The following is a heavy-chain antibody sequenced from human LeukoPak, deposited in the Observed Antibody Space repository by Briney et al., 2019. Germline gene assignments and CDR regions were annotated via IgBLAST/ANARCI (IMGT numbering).Heavy chain of an antibody. V-gene: IGHV3-74*01. CDR2: INSEWKAP. J-gene: IGHJ4*02. CDR3: ARAYSTNTHFDY. Sequence: PGGSLRLSCSAPGFTLSSYWIHWVRHDPRKGLVWVSRINSEWKAPIYADSPKGRFTISRDNAKNTVHLQMISLRAEDTAVYYCARAYSTNTHFDYWGQGTLVTVSS. CDR1: GFTLSSYW. D-gene: IGHD6-13*01.